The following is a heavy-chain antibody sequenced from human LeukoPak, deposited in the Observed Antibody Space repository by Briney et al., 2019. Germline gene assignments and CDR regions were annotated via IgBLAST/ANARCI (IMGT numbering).Heavy chain of an antibody. CDR2: INHSGST. D-gene: IGHD6-13*01. CDR1: GGSFSGYY. Sequence: SSETLSLPCAVYGGSFSGYYWSWIRQPPGKGLEWIGEINHSGSTNYNPSLKSRVTISVDTSKNQFSLKLSSVTAADTAVYYCARGRGYRFNWFDPWGQGTLVTVSS. CDR3: ARGRGYRFNWFDP. J-gene: IGHJ5*02. V-gene: IGHV4-34*01.